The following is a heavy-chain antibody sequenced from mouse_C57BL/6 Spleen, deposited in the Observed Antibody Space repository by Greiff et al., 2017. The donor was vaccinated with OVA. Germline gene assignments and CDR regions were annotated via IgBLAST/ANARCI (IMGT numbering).Heavy chain of an antibody. CDR2: IDPNSGGT. V-gene: IGHV1-72*01. CDR3: AGYYYGSSHYLDY. Sequence: QVQLQQPGAELVKPGASVKLSCKASGYTFTSYWMHWVKQRPGRGLEWIGRIDPNSGGTKYNEKFKSKATLTVDKPSRTADMQLSSLTSEDSAVYYCAGYYYGSSHYLDYWGQGTTLTVSA. J-gene: IGHJ2*01. CDR1: GYTFTSYW. D-gene: IGHD1-1*01.